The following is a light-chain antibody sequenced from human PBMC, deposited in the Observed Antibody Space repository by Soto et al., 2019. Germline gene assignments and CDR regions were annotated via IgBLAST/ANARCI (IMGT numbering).Light chain of an antibody. Sequence: DIQMTQSPSTLSASGGDRVTMTCRASQSISSWLAWYQQKPGKAPKLLIYKASSLESGVPSRFSGSGSGTEFTLTISSLQPDDFATYYCQQYNSYSSTFGQGTKLEIK. CDR2: KAS. V-gene: IGKV1-5*03. CDR3: QQYNSYSST. CDR1: QSISSW. J-gene: IGKJ2*01.